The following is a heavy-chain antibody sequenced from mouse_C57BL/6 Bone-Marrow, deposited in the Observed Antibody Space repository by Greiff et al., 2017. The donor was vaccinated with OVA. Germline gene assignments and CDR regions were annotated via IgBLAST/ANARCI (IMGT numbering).Heavy chain of an antibody. V-gene: IGHV1-53*01. CDR2: INPSNGGT. D-gene: IGHD1-1*01. CDR3: AREIYYYGSSGYFDV. CDR1: GYTFTSYW. J-gene: IGHJ1*03. Sequence: QVQLKQSGAELVRPGASVKLSCKASGYTFTSYWMRWVKQRPGQGLEWIGNINPSNGGTNYNEKFKSKATLTVDKSSSTAYMQLSSLTSEDSAVYYCAREIYYYGSSGYFDVWGTGTTVTVSS.